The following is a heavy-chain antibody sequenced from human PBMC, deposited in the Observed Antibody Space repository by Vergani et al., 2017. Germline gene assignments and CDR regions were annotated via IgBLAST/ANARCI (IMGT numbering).Heavy chain of an antibody. J-gene: IGHJ6*03. Sequence: QGQLVESGGGVVQPGTSLRLSCEASGFKFSQFGMHWVRQGPGKGLEWVAFISYDGSQTQYADSEKGRVTISRDNSKNTVGLEMSSLRVDDTATYYCARDQVPAAIRLNVGNYMDVWGKGTTVIVSS. D-gene: IGHD2-2*02. CDR1: GFKFSQFG. V-gene: IGHV3-33*05. CDR2: ISYDGSQT. CDR3: ARDQVPAAIRLNVGNYMDV.